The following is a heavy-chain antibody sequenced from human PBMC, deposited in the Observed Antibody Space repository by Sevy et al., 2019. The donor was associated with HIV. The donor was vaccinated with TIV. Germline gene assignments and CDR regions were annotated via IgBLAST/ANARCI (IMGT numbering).Heavy chain of an antibody. CDR1: GFTFSSYW. D-gene: IGHD3-22*01. CDR2: ISGDLSST. V-gene: IGHV3-74*01. J-gene: IGHJ6*02. CDR3: ARDPDSRGYSKMDV. Sequence: SLKISCAGSGFTFSSYWMHWVRQAPGKGLLWVSRISGDLSSTTYADSVKGRFTISRDNAKNTLFLQMNSLRVEDSAVYFCARDPDSRGYSKMDVWGQGTLVSVSS.